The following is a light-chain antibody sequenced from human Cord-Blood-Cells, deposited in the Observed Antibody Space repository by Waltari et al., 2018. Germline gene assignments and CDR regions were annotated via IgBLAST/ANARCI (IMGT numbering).Light chain of an antibody. CDR2: AAS. CDR1: QCISSY. CDR3: HQLNSDPPT. V-gene: IGKV1-9*01. J-gene: IGKJ2*01. Sequence: IQLTPSPSSLSASAGDRVTITCRASQCISSYLALYQHTPGKAPKLLIYAASTLQSGVPSRFSGSGSVTDFTLTIHTLQPKDFATYYCHQLNSDPPTFGQGTKLDMK.